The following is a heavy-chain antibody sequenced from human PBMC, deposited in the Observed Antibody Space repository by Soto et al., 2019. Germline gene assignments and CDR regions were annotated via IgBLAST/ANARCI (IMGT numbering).Heavy chain of an antibody. D-gene: IGHD2-2*01. CDR2: IYYSGTT. J-gene: IGHJ5*02. CDR1: GGSISSGGYY. CDR3: ARCSLVVVPAPGFDP. V-gene: IGHV4-31*03. Sequence: KISETLSLTCTVSGGSISSGGYYWSWIRQHPGKGLEWIGYIYYSGTTYYNPSLKSRVTISVDTSKNQFSLKLSSVSAADTALYYCARCSLVVVPAPGFDPWGRGTLVTVSS.